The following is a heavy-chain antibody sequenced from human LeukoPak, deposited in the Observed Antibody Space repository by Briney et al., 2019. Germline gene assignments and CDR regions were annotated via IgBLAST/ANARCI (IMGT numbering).Heavy chain of an antibody. CDR1: GFTFTNDF. CDR2: IKQDGSEK. J-gene: IGHJ6*03. V-gene: IGHV3-7*01. CDR3: ARAPSEPTYYYYYYYMDV. D-gene: IGHD1-14*01. Sequence: GGSLRLSCAASGFTFTNDFMTWVRQAPGKGLEWVANIKQDGSEKYYVDSVKGRFTISRDNAKNSLYLQMNSLRAEDTAVYYCARAPSEPTYYYYYYYMDVWGKGTTVTVSS.